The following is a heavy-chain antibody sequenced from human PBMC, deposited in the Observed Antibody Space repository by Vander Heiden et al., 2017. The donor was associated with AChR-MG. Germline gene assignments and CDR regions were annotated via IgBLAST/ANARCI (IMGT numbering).Heavy chain of an antibody. CDR1: GFPFSSYS. J-gene: IGHJ5*02. D-gene: IGHD3-10*01. Sequence: EVQLVESGGGLVQPGGSLRLSCAASGFPFSSYSMNWVRQAPGKGLEWVSYISSSSSTIYYADSVKGRFTISRDNAKNSLYLQMNSLRAEDTAVYYCARSMAGYENNWFDPWGQGTLVTVSS. V-gene: IGHV3-48*01. CDR3: ARSMAGYENNWFDP. CDR2: ISSSSSTI.